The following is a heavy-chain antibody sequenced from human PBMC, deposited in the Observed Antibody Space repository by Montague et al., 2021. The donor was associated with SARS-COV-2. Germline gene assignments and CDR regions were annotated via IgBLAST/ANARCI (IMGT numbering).Heavy chain of an antibody. CDR3: ARDLGWGRWYIDV. V-gene: IGHV4-59*01. D-gene: IGHD1-26*01. CDR1: GASMRTYY. J-gene: IGHJ2*01. CDR2: ISNSGIT. Sequence: SETLSLTCSVSGASMRTYYWTWIREPPGRGLERIGYISNSGITNYNPPLKSRATTSLDTSKTQFSLKLTSVTTSDTALYYCARDLGWGRWYIDVWGRGTLVTVSS.